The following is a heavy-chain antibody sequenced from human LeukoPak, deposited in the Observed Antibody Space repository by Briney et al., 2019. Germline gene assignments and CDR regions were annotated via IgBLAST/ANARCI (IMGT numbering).Heavy chain of an antibody. CDR2: IYYSGST. Sequence: SETLSLTCAVYGESLSGYYWSWIRQPPGKGLEWIGYIYYSGSTNYNPSLKSRVTISVDTSKNQFSLKLSSVTAADTAVYYCARGYGDYDPDAFDIWGQGTMVTVSS. CDR1: GESLSGYY. V-gene: IGHV4-59*01. J-gene: IGHJ3*02. CDR3: ARGYGDYDPDAFDI. D-gene: IGHD4-17*01.